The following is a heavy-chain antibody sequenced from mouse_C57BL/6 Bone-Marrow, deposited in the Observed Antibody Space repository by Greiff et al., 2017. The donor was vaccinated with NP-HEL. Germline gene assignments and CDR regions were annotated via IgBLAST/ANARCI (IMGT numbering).Heavy chain of an antibody. Sequence: VQLQQPGAELVMPGASVKLSCKASGYTFTSYWMHWVKQRPGQGLEWIGEIDPSDSYTNYNQKFKGKSTLPVDKSSSTAYMQLSSLTSEDSAVYYCARDYYGPIDYWGQGTTLTVSS. CDR3: ARDYYGPIDY. V-gene: IGHV1-69*01. D-gene: IGHD1-1*01. CDR1: GYTFTSYW. CDR2: IDPSDSYT. J-gene: IGHJ2*01.